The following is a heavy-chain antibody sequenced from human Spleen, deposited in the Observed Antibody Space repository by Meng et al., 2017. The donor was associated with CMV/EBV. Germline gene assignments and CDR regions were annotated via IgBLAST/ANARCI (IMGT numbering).Heavy chain of an antibody. D-gene: IGHD1-26*01. V-gene: IGHV1-8*03. CDR1: GYTFTSFD. CDR2: MNPNSGNT. J-gene: IGHJ3*02. Sequence: ASGYTFTSFDINWVRQATGQGLEWMGWMNPNSGNTGYAQKFQGRVTITRNTSISTAYMELSSLRSEDTAVYYCAREGGSYRYDAFEIWGQGTMVTVSS. CDR3: AREGGSYRYDAFEI.